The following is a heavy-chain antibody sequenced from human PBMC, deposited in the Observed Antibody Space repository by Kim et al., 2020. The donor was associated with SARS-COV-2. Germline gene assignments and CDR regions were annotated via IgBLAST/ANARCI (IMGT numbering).Heavy chain of an antibody. J-gene: IGHJ4*02. Sequence: GGSLRLSCAASGITVSNSDMNWVRQAPGKGLEWVSGIDGGSGATHYADSAKGRFTISRDISRNTLYLQMNSLRDEDTAVYYCAKVTCVTRTPNYWGLETLVIVSS. CDR2: IDGGSGAT. V-gene: IGHV3-23*01. CDR1: GITVSNSD. D-gene: IGHD3-3*01. CDR3: AKVTCVTRTPNY.